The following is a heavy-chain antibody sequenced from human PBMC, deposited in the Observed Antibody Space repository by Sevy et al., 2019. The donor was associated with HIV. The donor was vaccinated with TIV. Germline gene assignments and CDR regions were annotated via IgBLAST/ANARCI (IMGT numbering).Heavy chain of an antibody. CDR1: GYTFSTYR. Sequence: ASVKVSCKVSGYTFSTYRITWVRQAPGQGLQWMGWTSPHNGDTNYAQKLQGRVSMITDSSTTTAYMELKSLRSDDTAVYYCARAYCSGGSCFSLAFWGQGTLVTVSS. CDR2: TSPHNGDT. D-gene: IGHD2-15*01. V-gene: IGHV1-18*01. J-gene: IGHJ4*02. CDR3: ARAYCSGGSCFSLAF.